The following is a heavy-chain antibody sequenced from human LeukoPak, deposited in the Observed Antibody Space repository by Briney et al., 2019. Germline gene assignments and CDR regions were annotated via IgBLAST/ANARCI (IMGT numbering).Heavy chain of an antibody. CDR3: ARDLSAPLKYYYDSSGSYYFDY. D-gene: IGHD3-22*01. J-gene: IGHJ4*02. V-gene: IGHV4-4*07. CDR1: GGSISSYY. CDR2: IYTSGST. Sequence: SETLSLTCTVSGGSISSYYWSWIRQPAGKGLEWIGRIYTSGSTNYNPSLKSRVTISVDTSKNQFSLKLSSVTAADTAVYYCARDLSAPLKYYYDSSGSYYFDYWGQGTLVTV.